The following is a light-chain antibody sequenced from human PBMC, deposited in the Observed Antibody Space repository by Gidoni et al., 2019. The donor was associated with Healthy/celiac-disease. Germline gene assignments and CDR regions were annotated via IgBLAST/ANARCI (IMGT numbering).Light chain of an antibody. V-gene: IGKV1-39*01. CDR1: QSSSRY. CDR3: QQSYSTPFT. J-gene: IGKJ4*01. Sequence: DIQMTKSPSSLSASVADSVTITCRASQSSSRYFNWHQQKQGKAPRLLSYAASSLQSWVPSMFSGSGSGTDFPLTISSLQPEDSATYYCQQSYSTPFTFGGGTKVEIK. CDR2: AAS.